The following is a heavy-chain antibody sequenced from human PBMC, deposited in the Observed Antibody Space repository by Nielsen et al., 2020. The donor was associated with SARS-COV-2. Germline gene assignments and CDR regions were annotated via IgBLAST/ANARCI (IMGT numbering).Heavy chain of an antibody. CDR2: ISGSGGST. CDR3: AKKFGLNWNYDY. Sequence: GESLKISCAASGFTFSSYAMSWVRQAPGKGLEWVSAISGSGGSTYYADSVKDRFTISRDNSKNTVYLQLNSLRADDTAVYYCAKKFGLNWNYDYWGQGTLVTVSS. CDR1: GFTFSSYA. J-gene: IGHJ4*02. D-gene: IGHD1-7*01. V-gene: IGHV3-23*01.